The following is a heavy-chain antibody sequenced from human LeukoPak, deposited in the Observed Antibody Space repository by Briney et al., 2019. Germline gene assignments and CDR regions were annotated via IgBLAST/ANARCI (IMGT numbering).Heavy chain of an antibody. Sequence: SETLSLTCAVYGGSFSGYYWSWIRQPPGKGLEWIGEINHSGSTNYNPSLKSRVTISVDTSKNQFSLKLSSVTAADTAVYYCARGVTYYDFWSGYYTGREYYMDVWGKGTTVTVSS. CDR2: INHSGST. D-gene: IGHD3-3*01. V-gene: IGHV4-34*01. J-gene: IGHJ6*03. CDR3: ARGVTYYDFWSGYYTGREYYMDV. CDR1: GGSFSGYY.